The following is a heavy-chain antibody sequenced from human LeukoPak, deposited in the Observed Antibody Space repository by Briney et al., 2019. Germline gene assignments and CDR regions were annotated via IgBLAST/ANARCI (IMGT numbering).Heavy chain of an antibody. D-gene: IGHD6-13*01. J-gene: IGHJ4*02. CDR3: AKSASSSSWYYFGY. V-gene: IGHV3-23*01. Sequence: GGSLRLSCAASEFSLSTYAMTWVRQAPGKGLEWVSGISASNGRTYYADPVRGRFTISRDNSKNTLYLQMNSLRAEDTAVYYCAKSASSSSWYYFGYWGQGALVTVSS. CDR1: EFSLSTYA. CDR2: ISASNGRT.